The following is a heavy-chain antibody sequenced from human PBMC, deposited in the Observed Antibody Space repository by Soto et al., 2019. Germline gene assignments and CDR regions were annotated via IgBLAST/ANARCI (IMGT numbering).Heavy chain of an antibody. CDR1: GGSISVYY. D-gene: IGHD1-26*01. Sequence: QVQLQESGPGQVKPSETLSLTCTISGGSISVYYWSWVRQPPGHELEWVGYIYASVCPYYNPSLRSRVTFSADTSKNQISLKLTSPTAADTAVYYCARGVGSSPPRYWGRGTLVTVSS. CDR3: ARGVGSSPPRY. CDR2: IYASVCP. J-gene: IGHJ4*02. V-gene: IGHV4-59*01.